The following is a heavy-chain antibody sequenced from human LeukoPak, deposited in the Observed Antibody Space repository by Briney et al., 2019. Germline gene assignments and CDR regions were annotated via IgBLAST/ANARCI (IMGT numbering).Heavy chain of an antibody. CDR3: ARDLSGVTGYTYGRGIDY. D-gene: IGHD5-18*01. V-gene: IGHV3-48*04. CDR2: ITGSISTI. J-gene: IGHJ4*02. Sequence: GGSLRLSCAASGFTVDDYGMSWVRQAPGKGLEWASYITGSISTIHYADSVKGRFTISRDNAKTSLYLQMNSLRAEDTAVYYCARDLSGVTGYTYGRGIDYWGQGTLVTVSS. CDR1: GFTVDDYG.